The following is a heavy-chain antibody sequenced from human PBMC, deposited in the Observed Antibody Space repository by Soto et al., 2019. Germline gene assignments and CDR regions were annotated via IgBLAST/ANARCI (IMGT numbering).Heavy chain of an antibody. D-gene: IGHD3-10*01. CDR3: ARSITMVPGHYYFDY. Sequence: GGSLRLSCAASGFTFSSYEMNWVRQAPGKGLEWVSYISSSGSTIYYADSVKGRFTISRDNAKNSLYLQMNSLRAEDTAVYYCARSITMVPGHYYFDYWGQGTLVTVSS. CDR2: ISSSGSTI. CDR1: GFTFSSYE. J-gene: IGHJ4*02. V-gene: IGHV3-48*03.